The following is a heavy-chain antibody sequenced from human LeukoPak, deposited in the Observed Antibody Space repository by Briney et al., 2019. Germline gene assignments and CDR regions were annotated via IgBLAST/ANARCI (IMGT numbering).Heavy chain of an antibody. V-gene: IGHV3-21*01. CDR3: AREWRTRGFRSGWHIHFDY. D-gene: IGHD6-19*01. CDR1: GFTFSSYS. Sequence: PGGSLRLSCAASGFTFSSYSMNWVRQAPGKGLEWVSSMSSSSSYIYYADSVKGRFTISRDNAQNSLYLQMNSLRAEDTAVYYCAREWRTRGFRSGWHIHFDYWGQGTLVTVSS. J-gene: IGHJ4*02. CDR2: MSSSSSYI.